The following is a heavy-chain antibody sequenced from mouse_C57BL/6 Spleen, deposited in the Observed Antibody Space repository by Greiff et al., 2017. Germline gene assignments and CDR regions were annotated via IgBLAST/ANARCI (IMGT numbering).Heavy chain of an antibody. J-gene: IGHJ4*01. D-gene: IGHD2-4*01. CDR1: GFTFSSYA. V-gene: IGHV5-9-1*02. Sequence: DVMLVESGEGLVKPGGSLKLSCAASGFTFSSYAMSWVRQTPEKRLEWVAYISSGGDYIYYADTVKGRFTISRDNARNTLYLQMSRLKSEDTAMYYCTRDYYDPYYAMDYWGQGTSGTVSS. CDR3: TRDYYDPYYAMDY. CDR2: ISSGGDYI.